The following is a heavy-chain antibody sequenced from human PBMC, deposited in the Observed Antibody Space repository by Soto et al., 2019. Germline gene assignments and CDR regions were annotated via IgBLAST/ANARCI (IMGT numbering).Heavy chain of an antibody. CDR3: AKDSAYYNSRRFDY. V-gene: IGHV3-23*01. CDR1: GLTFNNYA. Sequence: VGSLRLSCAGSGLTFNNYAMSWVRQAPGKGLEWVSAIIGSGGSTYYADSVKGRFTISRDNSKSTLYLQMDSLRAEDTAVYYCAKDSAYYNSRRFDYWGQGTLVTVSS. D-gene: IGHD3-22*01. CDR2: IIGSGGST. J-gene: IGHJ4*02.